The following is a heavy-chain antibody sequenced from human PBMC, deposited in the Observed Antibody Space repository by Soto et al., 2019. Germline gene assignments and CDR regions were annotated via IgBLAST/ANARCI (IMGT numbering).Heavy chain of an antibody. CDR3: ARDVGV. CDR2: IYSDGSR. V-gene: IGHV3-66*01. Sequence: EVQLVESGGGLVQPGGSLRLSCAASGVTVSNNYMSLVRQAPGKGLEWVSVIYSDGSRYYADSVQGRFTISRDSSKNAVYLQMNSLSAEDSAVYYCARDVGVWGRGTTVTVSS. J-gene: IGHJ6*04. CDR1: GVTVSNNY.